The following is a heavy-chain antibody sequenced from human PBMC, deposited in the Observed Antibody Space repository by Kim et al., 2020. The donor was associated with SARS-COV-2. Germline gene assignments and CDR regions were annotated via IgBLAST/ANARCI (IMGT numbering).Heavy chain of an antibody. CDR3: AKDTLWFGELSGDY. CDR2: ITYNGSTK. Sequence: GGSLRLSCAASGFTFSSYGMHWVRQAPGKGLEWVAVITYNGSTKYYADSVKGRFTISRDNSKNTLYLQMNSLRAEDTAVYYCAKDTLWFGELSGDYWGQGTLVTVSS. CDR1: GFTFSSYG. D-gene: IGHD3-10*01. V-gene: IGHV3-30*18. J-gene: IGHJ4*02.